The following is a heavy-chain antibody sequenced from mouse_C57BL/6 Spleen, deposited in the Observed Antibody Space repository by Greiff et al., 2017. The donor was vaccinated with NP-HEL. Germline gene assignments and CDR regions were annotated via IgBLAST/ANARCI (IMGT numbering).Heavy chain of an antibody. CDR3: ARHLNFDY. Sequence: VQLKQSGPELVKPGASVKISCKASGYSFTGYYMNWVKQSPEKSLEWIGEINPSTGGTTYNQKFKAKATLTVDKSSSTAYMQLKSLASEDSAVYYCARHLNFDYWGQGTTLTVSS. CDR1: GYSFTGYY. V-gene: IGHV1-42*01. J-gene: IGHJ2*01. CDR2: INPSTGGT.